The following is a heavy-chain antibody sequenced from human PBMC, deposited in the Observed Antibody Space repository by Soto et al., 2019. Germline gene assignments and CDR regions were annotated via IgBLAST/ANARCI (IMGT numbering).Heavy chain of an antibody. Sequence: QVQLQESGPGLVKPSQTLSLTCTVSGGSISSGGYYCSWIRQHPGKGLEWIGYIYYSGSTYYNPSLKSRVTISVDTSKNQFSLKLSSVTAADTAVYYCAREPSPRGGIVVVESWGQGTLVTVSS. CDR3: AREPSPRGGIVVVES. CDR2: IYYSGST. D-gene: IGHD2-21*01. CDR1: GGSISSGGYY. V-gene: IGHV4-31*03. J-gene: IGHJ4*02.